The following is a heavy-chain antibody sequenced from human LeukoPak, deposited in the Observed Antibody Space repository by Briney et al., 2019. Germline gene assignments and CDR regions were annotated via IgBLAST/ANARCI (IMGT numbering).Heavy chain of an antibody. V-gene: IGHV3-23*01. CDR1: GFTFSSYA. D-gene: IGHD2-2*01. Sequence: GGSLRLSYAASGFTFSSYAMSWVRQAPGKGLEWVSAISGSGGSTYYADSVKGRFTISRDNSKNTLYLQMNSLRAEDTAVYYCAKATPVVPAATGGYWGQGTLVTVSS. CDR3: AKATPVVPAATGGY. CDR2: ISGSGGST. J-gene: IGHJ4*02.